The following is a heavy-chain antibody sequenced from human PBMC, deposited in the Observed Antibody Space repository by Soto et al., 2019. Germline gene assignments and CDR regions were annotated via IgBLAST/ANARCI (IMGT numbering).Heavy chain of an antibody. J-gene: IGHJ4*02. D-gene: IGHD3-9*01. V-gene: IGHV3-33*01. Sequence: GGSLRLSCAASGFTFSSYGMHWVRQAPGKGLEWVAVIWYDGSNKYYADSVKGRFTISRDNSKNTLYLQMNSLRAEDTAVYYCARAGSIYDILTGYSSIDYWGQGTLVTVSS. CDR3: ARAGSIYDILTGYSSIDY. CDR2: IWYDGSNK. CDR1: GFTFSSYG.